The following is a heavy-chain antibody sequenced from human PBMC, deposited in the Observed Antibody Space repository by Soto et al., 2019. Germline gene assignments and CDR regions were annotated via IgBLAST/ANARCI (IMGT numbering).Heavy chain of an antibody. CDR1: GGSISSSSYY. Sequence: NPSETLSLTCTVSGGSISSSSYYWGWIRQPPGKGLEWIGSIYYSGSTYYNPSLKSRVTISVDTSKNQFSLKLSSVTAADTAVYYCARRSESPNYYGDYDYWGQGTLVTVSS. J-gene: IGHJ4*02. CDR3: ARRSESPNYYGDYDY. CDR2: IYYSGST. D-gene: IGHD4-17*01. V-gene: IGHV4-39*01.